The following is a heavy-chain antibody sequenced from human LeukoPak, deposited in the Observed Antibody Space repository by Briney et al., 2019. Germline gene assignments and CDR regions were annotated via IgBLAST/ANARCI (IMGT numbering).Heavy chain of an antibody. D-gene: IGHD6-13*01. Sequence: ASVKFSCKAFGYTFTSYVINWGRQAPGQGLEWMGWMNPNSGNTGYAQKFQGRVTMTRNTSISTAYMELSSLRSEDTAVYYCARELTAADDAFDIWGQGTMVTVSS. CDR1: GYTFTSYV. V-gene: IGHV1-8*01. CDR3: ARELTAADDAFDI. J-gene: IGHJ3*02. CDR2: MNPNSGNT.